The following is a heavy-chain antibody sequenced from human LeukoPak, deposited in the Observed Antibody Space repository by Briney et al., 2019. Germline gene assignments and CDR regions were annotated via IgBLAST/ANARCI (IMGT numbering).Heavy chain of an antibody. CDR2: INHSGST. V-gene: IGHV4-34*01. CDR1: GGSFSGYY. D-gene: IGHD3-10*01. Sequence: PSETLSLTCAVYGGSFSGYYWSWIRQPPGKGLEWIGEINHSGSTNYNPSLKSRVTISVDTSKNQFSLKLSSVTAADTAVYYCARHRHYYGSGSYYSCWFDPWGQGTLVTVSS. J-gene: IGHJ5*02. CDR3: ARHRHYYGSGSYYSCWFDP.